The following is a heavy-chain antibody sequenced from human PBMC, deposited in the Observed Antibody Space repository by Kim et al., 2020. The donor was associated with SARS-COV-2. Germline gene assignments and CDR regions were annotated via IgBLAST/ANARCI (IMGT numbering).Heavy chain of an antibody. V-gene: IGHV4-39*01. D-gene: IGHD6-19*01. J-gene: IGHJ1*01. CDR1: GGSISSSNYY. CDR2: IYYSGST. Sequence: SQTLSLTCTVSGGSISSSNYYWGWIRQPPGKGLEWIGSIYYSGSTYYNPSLKSRVTISVDTPKNQFSLKLSSVTAADTAVYYCASLLLAGTNFQHWGQGTLVTVSS. CDR3: ASLLLAGTNFQH.